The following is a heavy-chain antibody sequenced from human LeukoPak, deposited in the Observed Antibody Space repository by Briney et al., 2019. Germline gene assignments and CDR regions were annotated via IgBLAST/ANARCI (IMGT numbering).Heavy chain of an antibody. CDR1: GFTFTRNS. CDR3: ASGSAFYFDS. V-gene: IGHV3-30-3*01. CDR2: IPHDGSSA. J-gene: IGHJ5*01. Sequence: GRSLRLSCTASGFTFTRNSMHWVRQAPGKGLEWVEVIPHDGSSALYADSVKGRFIISRDNSKNTQYLQMNSLRIEDSAVYYCASGSAFYFDSWGQGILVTVSS. D-gene: IGHD1-26*01.